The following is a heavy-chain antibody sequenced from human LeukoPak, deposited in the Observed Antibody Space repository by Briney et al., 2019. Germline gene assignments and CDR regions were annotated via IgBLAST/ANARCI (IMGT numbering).Heavy chain of an antibody. CDR3: ARVKNGDYGDYYMDV. J-gene: IGHJ6*03. V-gene: IGHV4-61*02. CDR1: GGSISSGSYY. D-gene: IGHD4-17*01. CDR2: IHTSGST. Sequence: PSETLSLTCTVSGGSISSGSYYWSWIRQPAGKGLEWIGRIHTSGSTNYKPSLKSRVTISVDTSKKEFSLKLSSVTAADTAVYYCARVKNGDYGDYYMDVWGTGTTVSVSS.